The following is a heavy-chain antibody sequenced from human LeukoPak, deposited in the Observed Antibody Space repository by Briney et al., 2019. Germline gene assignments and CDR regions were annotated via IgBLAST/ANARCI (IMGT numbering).Heavy chain of an antibody. J-gene: IGHJ4*02. V-gene: IGHV4-59*08. D-gene: IGHD2-2*01. CDR1: SGSINGYY. Sequence: PSETLSLTCTVSSGSINGYYWSWIRQPPGKGLEWVGYISYSGSTNYNPSLKSRVTISVDTSKNQISLKLSSVTAADTAAYYCARSGYCSSTTCYHFDYWGQGTPVTVSS. CDR3: ARSGYCSSTTCYHFDY. CDR2: ISYSGST.